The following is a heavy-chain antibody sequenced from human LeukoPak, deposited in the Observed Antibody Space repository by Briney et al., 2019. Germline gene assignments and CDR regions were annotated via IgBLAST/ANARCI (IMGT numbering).Heavy chain of an antibody. CDR2: ISGREST. CDR3: AKDGGLWVSAHWGDS. CDR1: GVTFSNYG. Sequence: GGSLRLSCVVSGVTFSNYGMSWVRQAPGKGLEWVSGISGRESTDYADSVKGRFTVSRDNSKNTLFLQMNSLRAEDTAVYYCAKDGGLWVSAHWGDSWGRGTLVTVSS. V-gene: IGHV3-23*01. J-gene: IGHJ4*02. D-gene: IGHD7-27*01.